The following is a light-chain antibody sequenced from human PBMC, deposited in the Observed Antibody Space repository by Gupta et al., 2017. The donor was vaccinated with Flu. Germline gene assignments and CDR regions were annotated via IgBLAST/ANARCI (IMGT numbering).Light chain of an antibody. CDR1: SSDVGGYNY. CDR3: SSYTSSSTLDVV. V-gene: IGLV2-14*01. J-gene: IGLJ2*01. Sequence: QSALTQPASVSGSPGQSITISCTGTSSDVGGYNYVSWYQQHPGKAPKLMIYEVSNRPSGVSNRFSGSKPGNTASLTISGLQAEDEADYYCSSYTSSSTLDVVFGGGTKLTVL. CDR2: EVS.